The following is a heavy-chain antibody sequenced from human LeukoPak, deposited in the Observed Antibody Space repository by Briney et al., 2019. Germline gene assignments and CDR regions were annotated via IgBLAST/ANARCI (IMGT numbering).Heavy chain of an antibody. CDR2: IYTSGST. D-gene: IGHD2-21*02. V-gene: IGHV4-61*02. CDR3: AREGPATAIREIWFDP. CDR1: GGSISSGSYY. J-gene: IGHJ5*02. Sequence: SQTLSLTCTVSGGSISSGSYYWSWIRQPAGKRLEWIGRIYTSGSTNYNPSLKSRVTISVDTSKNQFSLKLSSVTAADTVVYYCAREGPATAIREIWFDPWGQGTLVTVSS.